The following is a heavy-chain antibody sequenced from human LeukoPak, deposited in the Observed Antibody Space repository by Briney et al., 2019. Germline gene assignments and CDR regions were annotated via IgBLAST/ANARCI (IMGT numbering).Heavy chain of an antibody. J-gene: IGHJ4*02. V-gene: IGHV3-33*06. CDR3: AKEKSGWYPQLYDY. CDR1: GFTFSTYG. D-gene: IGHD6-19*01. CDR2: IWYDGSNK. Sequence: GRSLRLSCAASGFTFSTYGMHWVRQAPGKGLEWLTDIWYDGSNKYYTDSVKGRFTISRVNSKNTLYLQMSSLRAEDTAVYYCAKEKSGWYPQLYDYWGQGTLVTVSS.